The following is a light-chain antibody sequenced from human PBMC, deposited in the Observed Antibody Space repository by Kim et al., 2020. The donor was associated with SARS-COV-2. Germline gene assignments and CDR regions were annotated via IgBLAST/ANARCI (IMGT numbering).Light chain of an antibody. CDR1: SSDIAIYKY. CDR3: SSYTTTSTL. CDR2: DVS. V-gene: IGLV2-14*01. Sequence: QSALTQPASVSGSPGQSITISCTGTSSDIAIYKYVSWYQQHPGKAPKPMIYDVSKRPSGVSNRFSGSKSGNTASLTISGLQAEDEADYYCSSYTTTSTLFGGGTQLTVL. J-gene: IGLJ2*01.